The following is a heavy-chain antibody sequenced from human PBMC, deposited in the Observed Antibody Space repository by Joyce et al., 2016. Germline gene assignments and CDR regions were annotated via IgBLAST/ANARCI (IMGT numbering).Heavy chain of an antibody. CDR3: ARGKAFDV. Sequence: EVQLVESGGGLVQPGGSLGLSCAASGFTFSGNAMSWLRQAPGGGLEWVAKIKQDGSAVYYLDAVKGRFTVSRDNARSLVHLQMVSLRVEDTALYYCARGKAFDVWGQGTMVTVSS. CDR1: GFTFSGNA. J-gene: IGHJ3*01. CDR2: IKQDGSAV. V-gene: IGHV3-7*01.